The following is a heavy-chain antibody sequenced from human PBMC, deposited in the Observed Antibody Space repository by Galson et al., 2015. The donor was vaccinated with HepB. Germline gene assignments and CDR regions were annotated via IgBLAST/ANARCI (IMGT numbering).Heavy chain of an antibody. V-gene: IGHV3-73*01. D-gene: IGHD2-2*01. CDR2: IRSKANSYAT. CDR3: TRGNRYCSSTSCYGAFDI. J-gene: IGHJ3*02. Sequence: SLRLSCAASGFTFSGSAMHWVRQASGKGLEWVGRIRSKANSYATAYAASVKGRFTISRDDSKNTAYLQMNSLKTEDTAVYYCTRGNRYCSSTSCYGAFDIWGQGTMVTVSS. CDR1: GFTFSGSA.